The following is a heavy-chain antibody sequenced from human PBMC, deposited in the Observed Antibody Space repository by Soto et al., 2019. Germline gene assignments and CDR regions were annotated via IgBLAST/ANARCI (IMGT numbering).Heavy chain of an antibody. D-gene: IGHD3-22*01. CDR1: GGSISSYY. Sequence: SETLSLTCTVSGGSISSYYWSWIRQPPGKGLEWIGYIYYSGSTNYNPSLKSRVTISVDTSKNQFSLKLSSVTAADTAVYYCARVYDSSGYYPRGAFDIWGQGTMVTVSS. J-gene: IGHJ3*02. CDR2: IYYSGST. V-gene: IGHV4-59*01. CDR3: ARVYDSSGYYPRGAFDI.